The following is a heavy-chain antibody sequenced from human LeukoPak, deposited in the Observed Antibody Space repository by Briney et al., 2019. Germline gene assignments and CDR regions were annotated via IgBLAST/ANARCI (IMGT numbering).Heavy chain of an antibody. CDR2: IYYSGSA. D-gene: IGHD2-2*01. V-gene: IGHV4-59*01. Sequence: SETLSLTCTVSGGSISSYYWSWIRQPPGKGLEWIGYIYYSGSANYNPSLKSRVTISVDTSKNQFSLKLSSVTAADTAVYYCARGPGLPAYYYYYMDVWGKGTTVTVSS. CDR1: GGSISSYY. J-gene: IGHJ6*03. CDR3: ARGPGLPAYYYYYMDV.